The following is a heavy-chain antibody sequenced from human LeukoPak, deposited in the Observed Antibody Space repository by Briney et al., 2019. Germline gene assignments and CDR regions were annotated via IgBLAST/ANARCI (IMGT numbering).Heavy chain of an antibody. Sequence: PSETLSLTCTVSGDSISSGSYYWRWIRQPPGKGLEWIGYIYYSGTTKQNPSLKSRVTLSVDTSKNQLYLKLNSVTAADTALYYCAGGTRGYYDSSGYSDHWGQGTLVTVSS. CDR3: AGGTRGYYDSSGYSDH. D-gene: IGHD3-22*01. CDR2: IYYSGTT. V-gene: IGHV4-61*01. J-gene: IGHJ4*02. CDR1: GDSISSGSYY.